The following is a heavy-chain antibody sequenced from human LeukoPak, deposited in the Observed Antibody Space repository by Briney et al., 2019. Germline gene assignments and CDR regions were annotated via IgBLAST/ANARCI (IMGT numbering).Heavy chain of an antibody. CDR3: ARGLPFDP. Sequence: HSETLSLTCAVYGGSFSGYYWSWIRQPPGKGLEWIGEINHSGSTNYNPSLKSRVTISVDTSKNQFSLKLSSVTAADTAVYYCARGLPFDPWGQGTLVTVSS. CDR2: INHSGST. CDR1: GGSFSGYY. V-gene: IGHV4-34*01. J-gene: IGHJ5*02.